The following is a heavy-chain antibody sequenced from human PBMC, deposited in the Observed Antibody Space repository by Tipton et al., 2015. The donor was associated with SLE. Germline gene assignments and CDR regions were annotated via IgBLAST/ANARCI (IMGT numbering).Heavy chain of an antibody. CDR1: GYSISSGYY. Sequence: TLSLTCAVSGYSISSGYYWGWVRQSPVKGLEWIGIVYRTAHYNPSLKSRVTVSVETSKNEFSLKFNSVTASDTAVYYCVSGVGNTGRFHYWGQGALVTVSS. D-gene: IGHD1-14*01. J-gene: IGHJ4*02. V-gene: IGHV4-38-2*01. CDR3: VSGVGNTGRFHY. CDR2: VYRTA.